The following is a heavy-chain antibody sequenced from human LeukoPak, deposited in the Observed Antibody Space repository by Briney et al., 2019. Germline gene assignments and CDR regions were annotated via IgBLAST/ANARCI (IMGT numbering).Heavy chain of an antibody. J-gene: IGHJ4*02. V-gene: IGHV1-69*13. D-gene: IGHD4-23*01. CDR1: GYTFTGYY. CDR3: ATMGYGGSRFDY. Sequence: GASVKVSCKASGYTFTGYYMHWVRQAPGQGLEWMGGIIPIFGTANYAQKFQGRVTITADESTSTAYMELSSLRSEDTAVYYCATMGYGGSRFDYWGQGTLVTVSS. CDR2: IIPIFGTA.